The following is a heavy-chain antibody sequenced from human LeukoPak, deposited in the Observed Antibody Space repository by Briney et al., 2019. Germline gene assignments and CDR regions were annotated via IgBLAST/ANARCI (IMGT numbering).Heavy chain of an antibody. CDR2: IIPIFGTA. D-gene: IGHD3-22*01. CDR1: GGTFSSYA. Sequence: GASVKVSCKASGGTFSSYAISWVRQAPGQGLEWMGGIIPIFGTANYAQKFQGRVTITTDESTSTAYMELSSLRSEDTAVYYCARGETGGYRRSAAIHAFDIWGQGTMVTVSS. V-gene: IGHV1-69*05. J-gene: IGHJ3*02. CDR3: ARGETGGYRRSAAIHAFDI.